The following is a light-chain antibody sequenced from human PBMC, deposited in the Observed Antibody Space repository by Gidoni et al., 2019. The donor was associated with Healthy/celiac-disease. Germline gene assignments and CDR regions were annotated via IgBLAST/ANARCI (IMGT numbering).Light chain of an antibody. CDR1: RSVSSSY. Sequence: PGERVTLSCRASRSVSSSYFTGYQQKPGHAPRLLISGASTRATRIPARFSGSGSGTEFTLTISNLQPLAFSVYYWHQDYNSLTFGGGTKVEIK. J-gene: IGKJ4*01. V-gene: IGKV3D-7*01. CDR2: GAS. CDR3: HQDYNSLT.